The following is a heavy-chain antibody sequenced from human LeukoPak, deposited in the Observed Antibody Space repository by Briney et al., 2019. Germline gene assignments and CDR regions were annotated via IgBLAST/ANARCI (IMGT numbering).Heavy chain of an antibody. CDR3: ARTVAAAAPGY. CDR2: FSYSGST. V-gene: IGHV4-39*01. CDR1: GDSISSSSYY. Sequence: SETLSLTRTVSGDSISSSSYYWHWIRQPPRQGLEWIGSFSYSGSTYYNPSLKSRVTISVDSSKNQFSLKLISVTAADTAVYYCARTVAAAAPGYWGQGILVTVSS. J-gene: IGHJ4*02. D-gene: IGHD6-13*01.